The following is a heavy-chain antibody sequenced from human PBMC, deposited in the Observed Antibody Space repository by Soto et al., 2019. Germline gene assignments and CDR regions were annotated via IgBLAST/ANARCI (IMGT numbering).Heavy chain of an antibody. J-gene: IGHJ4*02. CDR3: TTGPQYSGSPTPIDY. V-gene: IGHV3-15*07. Sequence: PGGSLRLSCAASGFTFSNAWMNWVRQAPGKGLEWVGRIKSKTDGGTTDYAAPVKGRFTISRDDSKNTLYLQMNGLKTEDTAVYYCTTGPQYSGSPTPIDYWGQGTLVTVSS. CDR2: IKSKTDGGTT. CDR1: GFTFSNAW. D-gene: IGHD1-26*01.